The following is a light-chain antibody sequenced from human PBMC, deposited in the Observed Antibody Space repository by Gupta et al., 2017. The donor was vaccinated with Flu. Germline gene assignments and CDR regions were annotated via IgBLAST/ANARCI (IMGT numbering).Light chain of an antibody. Sequence: PATLSVSPGERATLSCRASQSVSSILAWYQQTPGQAPMLLIYGASTRATGIPARFSGSGSGTEFTLTISSLQSEDFAVYYCQQYNNWITFGQGTRLEIK. CDR3: QQYNNWIT. V-gene: IGKV3-15*01. CDR1: QSVSSI. J-gene: IGKJ5*01. CDR2: GAS.